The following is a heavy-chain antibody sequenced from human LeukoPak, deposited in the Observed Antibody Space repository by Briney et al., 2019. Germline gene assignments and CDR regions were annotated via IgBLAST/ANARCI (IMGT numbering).Heavy chain of an antibody. Sequence: GGSLRLSCAASGFTFSSYSMNWVRQAPGQGLEWVSYISSSSSTIYYADSVKGRFTISRDNAKNSLYLQMNSLRAEDTAVYYCARDLFPSAPDIWGQGTMVTVSS. J-gene: IGHJ3*02. CDR3: ARDLFPSAPDI. CDR1: GFTFSSYS. CDR2: ISSSSSTI. V-gene: IGHV3-48*04.